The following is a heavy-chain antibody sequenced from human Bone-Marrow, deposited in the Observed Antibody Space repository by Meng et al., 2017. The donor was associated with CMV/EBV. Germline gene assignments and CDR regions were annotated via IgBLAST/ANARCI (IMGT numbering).Heavy chain of an antibody. D-gene: IGHD6-13*01. CDR1: GGSISSGGYY. CDR3: ARDPIYRAAAGYYYYYGMDV. V-gene: IGHV4-31*03. Sequence: LRLSCTVSGGSISSGGYYWSWIRQHPGKGLEWIGYIYYSGSTYYNPSLKSRVTISVDTSKNQFSLKLSSVTAADTAVYYCARDPIYRAAAGYYYYYGMDVWGQGTTVTVSS. CDR2: IYYSGST. J-gene: IGHJ6*02.